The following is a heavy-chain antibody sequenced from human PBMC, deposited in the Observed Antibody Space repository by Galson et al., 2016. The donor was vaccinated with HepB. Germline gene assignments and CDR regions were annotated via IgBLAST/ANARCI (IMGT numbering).Heavy chain of an antibody. D-gene: IGHD5/OR15-5a*01. CDR1: GYTFSSYG. J-gene: IGHJ6*02. Sequence: SVKVSCKASGYTFSSYGMNWLRQAPGQGLEWMGGVNTNTGNPTYAQDFTGRFVFSLDTSVSTAFLQISSLKAEDTAVYYCARDGADRVSTTLNYYYGMDVWGQGTTVTVSS. V-gene: IGHV7-4-1*02. CDR3: ARDGADRVSTTLNYYYGMDV. CDR2: VNTNTGNP.